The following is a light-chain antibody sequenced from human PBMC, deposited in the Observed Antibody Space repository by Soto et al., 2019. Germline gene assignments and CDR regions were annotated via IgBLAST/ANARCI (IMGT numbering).Light chain of an antibody. CDR2: EVS. CDR3: SSYTSISSLGV. CDR1: GSDVGSYKY. Sequence: QSALTQPASVSGSPGQSITISCTGTGSDVGSYKYVSWYQQHPGKAPKLIIFEVSNRPSGVPDRFSGSKSGNTASLTISGLQAEDEADYYCSSYTSISSLGVFGTGTKLTVL. V-gene: IGLV2-14*01. J-gene: IGLJ1*01.